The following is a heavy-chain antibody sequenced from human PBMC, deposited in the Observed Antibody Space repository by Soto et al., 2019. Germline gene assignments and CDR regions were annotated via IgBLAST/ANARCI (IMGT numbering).Heavy chain of an antibody. V-gene: IGHV3-21*01. D-gene: IGHD4-4*01. CDR3: ARESTVPEYYYRMDV. CDR2: ISSSSSYI. Sequence: EVQLVESGGGLVKPGGSLRLSCAASGVTFSSYSMNWVRQAPGKGLEWVSSISSSSSYIYSADSVKGRFTISRDNAKNALYLQMNSLRAEDTAVYYCARESTVPEYYYRMDVWGQGTTVTVSS. CDR1: GVTFSSYS. J-gene: IGHJ6*01.